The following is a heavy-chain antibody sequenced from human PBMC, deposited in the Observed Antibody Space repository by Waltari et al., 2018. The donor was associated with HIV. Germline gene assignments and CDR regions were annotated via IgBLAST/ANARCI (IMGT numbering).Heavy chain of an antibody. Sequence: QVQLLQSGAEVKQPGASVKVSCHISGHPLSALAMHWVRQSPDKGFEWMGGFDPEDGETKHAQNFQDRLTMTEDRSTDTAYMMLNSLRSDDTAVYFCAASVKIMRFLTWTYWGQGALVTVSS. D-gene: IGHD3-9*01. J-gene: IGHJ4*02. CDR2: FDPEDGET. CDR1: GHPLSALA. CDR3: AASVKIMRFLTWTY. V-gene: IGHV1-24*01.